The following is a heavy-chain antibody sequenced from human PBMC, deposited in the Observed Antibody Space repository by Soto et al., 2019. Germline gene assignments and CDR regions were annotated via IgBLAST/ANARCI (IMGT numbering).Heavy chain of an antibody. CDR1: GYTFSAYD. D-gene: IGHD3-10*01. V-gene: IGHV1-18*01. Sequence: ASVKVSCKTTGYTFSAYDIYWVRQAPGQGLEWMGWIRTYNGETNYAQKFQTRVTMTTDKSTDTAYMDLRSLTSDDTAIYYCARAGAAPYYYYGLDVWRQGTTVTVSS. CDR3: ARAGAAPYYYYGLDV. CDR2: IRTYNGET. J-gene: IGHJ6*02.